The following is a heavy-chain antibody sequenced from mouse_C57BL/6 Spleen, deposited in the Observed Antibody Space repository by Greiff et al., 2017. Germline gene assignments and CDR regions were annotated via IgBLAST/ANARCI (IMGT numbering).Heavy chain of an antibody. CDR2: IHPNSGST. V-gene: IGHV1-64*01. J-gene: IGHJ3*01. CDR1: GYTFTSYW. CDR3: ARYYCGQAWFAY. Sequence: VQLQQSGAELVKPGASVTLSCKASGYTFTSYWMHWVKQRPGQGLEWIGMIHPNSGSTNYNEKFKSKATLTVDKSSSTAYMQLSSLTSEDSAVYYCARYYCGQAWFAYWGQGTLVTVSA. D-gene: IGHD1-1*01.